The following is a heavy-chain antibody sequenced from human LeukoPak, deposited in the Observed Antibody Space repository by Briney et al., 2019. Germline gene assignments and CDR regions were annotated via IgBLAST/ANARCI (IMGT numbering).Heavy chain of an antibody. CDR2: ISGSGSDI. CDR1: GFPFSDYY. D-gene: IGHD2-2*01. Sequence: GGSLRLSRVASGFPFSDYYMSWIRQAPGEGLDCVAYISGSGSDIYYADSVKGRFTISRDHAKNSLHLQMNSLRAEDTAVYYCARGFDCSSTSCSCMDVWGQGTTVTVSS. V-gene: IGHV3-11*01. CDR3: ARGFDCSSTSCSCMDV. J-gene: IGHJ6*02.